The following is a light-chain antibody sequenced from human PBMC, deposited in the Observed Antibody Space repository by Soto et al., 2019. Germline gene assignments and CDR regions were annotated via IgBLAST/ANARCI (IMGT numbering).Light chain of an antibody. CDR1: QSVSSN. Sequence: EIVMTQSPATLSLSPGERATLSCRASQSVSSNLAWYQQKPGQAPRLLIYGASIRATGIPARFSGSGSGTDFTLTISRLEPEDFAVYYCQQHGISHITFGQGTRLEIK. CDR3: QQHGISHIT. J-gene: IGKJ5*01. CDR2: GAS. V-gene: IGKV3-20*01.